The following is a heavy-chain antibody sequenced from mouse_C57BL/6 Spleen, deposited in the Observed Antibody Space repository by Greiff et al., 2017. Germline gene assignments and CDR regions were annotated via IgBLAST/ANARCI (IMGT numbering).Heavy chain of an antibody. CDR2: IYPGDGDT. CDR1: GYAFSSYW. Sequence: QVQLKESGAELVKPGASVKISCKASGYAFSSYWMNWVKQRPGKGLEWIGQIYPGDGDTKYNGKFKGKATLTADKSSSTAYMQLSSLTSEDSAVYFCARKEAYDWFAYWGQGTLVTVSA. CDR3: ARKEAYDWFAY. V-gene: IGHV1-80*01. D-gene: IGHD1-1*01. J-gene: IGHJ3*01.